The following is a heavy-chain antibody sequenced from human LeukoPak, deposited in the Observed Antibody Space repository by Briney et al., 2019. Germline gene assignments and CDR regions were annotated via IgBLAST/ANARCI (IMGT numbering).Heavy chain of an antibody. J-gene: IGHJ4*02. CDR1: GGSISSYY. V-gene: IGHV4-59*01. CDR2: IYYTGTT. D-gene: IGHD7-27*01. Sequence: SETLSLTCTVSGGSISSYYWSWIRQPPGKGLEWIGYIYYTGTTNYNPSLKSRLTISVDTSKNQFSLNLSSVTSADTAVNYCAREGWGYYFDFWGQGTLVTVSS. CDR3: AREGWGYYFDF.